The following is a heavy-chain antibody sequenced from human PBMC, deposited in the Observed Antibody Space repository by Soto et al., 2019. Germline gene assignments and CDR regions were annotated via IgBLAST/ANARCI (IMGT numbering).Heavy chain of an antibody. V-gene: IGHV3-23*01. D-gene: IGHD2-2*01. CDR3: ASGLVGYCRSSSCHAYRFDP. Sequence: EVQLLESGGGLVQPGGSLRLSCAASGFTFSSFAMSWVRQAPGKGLEWVSAITGSGDATFYADSVRGRFTISRDNSKNTMYLQMNSLGAEDTALYYCASGLVGYCRSSSCHAYRFDPWGQGTLVTVAS. J-gene: IGHJ5*02. CDR1: GFTFSSFA. CDR2: ITGSGDAT.